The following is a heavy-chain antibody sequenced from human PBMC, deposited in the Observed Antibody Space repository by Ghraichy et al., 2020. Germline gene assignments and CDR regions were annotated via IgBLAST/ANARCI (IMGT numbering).Heavy chain of an antibody. D-gene: IGHD4-17*01. Sequence: ETLSLTCAVSGFTFSSYSMNWVRQAPGKGLEWVSYINSGGGAIYYADSVKGRFTISRDNAKNSLYLQMNSLRDEDTAVYYCAREPPYGDYTLDYWGQGTLVTVSS. CDR3: AREPPYGDYTLDY. CDR2: INSGGGAI. CDR1: GFTFSSYS. V-gene: IGHV3-48*02. J-gene: IGHJ4*02.